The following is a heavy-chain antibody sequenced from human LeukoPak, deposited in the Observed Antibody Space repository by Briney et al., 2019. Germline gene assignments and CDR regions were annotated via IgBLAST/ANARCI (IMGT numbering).Heavy chain of an antibody. V-gene: IGHV1-8*03. D-gene: IGHD4-23*01. J-gene: IGHJ3*02. CDR1: GYTFTSYD. Sequence: ASVKVSCKASGYTFTSYDINWVRQATGQGLGWMGWINPNSGNTGYAQKFQGRVTITRNTSISTAYMELSSLRSEDTAVYYCARGNSRDTFYIWGQGTMVTVSS. CDR3: ARGNSRDTFYI. CDR2: INPNSGNT.